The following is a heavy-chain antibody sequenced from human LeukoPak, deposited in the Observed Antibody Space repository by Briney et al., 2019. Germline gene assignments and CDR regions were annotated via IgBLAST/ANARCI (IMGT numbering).Heavy chain of an antibody. Sequence: GGSLRLSCAASGFSVSNNYVSWVRQAPGKGLEWVSVIYSGGSTYYADSVKGRFTISRDNSENTLYLQMNSLRAEDTAVYYCARAMEYSSGWFDYWGQGTLATVSS. D-gene: IGHD6-19*01. CDR2: IYSGGST. CDR1: GFSVSNNY. J-gene: IGHJ4*02. CDR3: ARAMEYSSGWFDY. V-gene: IGHV3-66*01.